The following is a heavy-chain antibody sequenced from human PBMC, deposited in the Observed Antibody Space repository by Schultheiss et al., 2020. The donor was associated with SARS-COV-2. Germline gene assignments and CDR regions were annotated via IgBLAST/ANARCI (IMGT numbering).Heavy chain of an antibody. CDR3: ARESVTTDYYYYYYGMDV. V-gene: IGHV4-31*03. J-gene: IGHJ6*02. D-gene: IGHD4-17*01. Sequence: SETLSLTCTVSGGSISSGGYYWSWIRQHPGKGLEWIGYIYYSGSTYYNPSLKSRVTISVDTSTNQFSLKLSSVTAADTAVYYCARESVTTDYYYYYYGMDVWGQGTTVTVSS. CDR2: IYYSGST. CDR1: GGSISSGGYY.